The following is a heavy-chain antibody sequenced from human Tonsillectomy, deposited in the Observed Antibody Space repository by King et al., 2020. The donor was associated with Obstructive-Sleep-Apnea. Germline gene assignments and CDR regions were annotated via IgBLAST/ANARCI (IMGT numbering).Heavy chain of an antibody. CDR3: ARRPEYNRDCFDY. Sequence: TLKESGPTLVEPTQTLSLTCTFSGFSLTTSEVGGGWIRQPPGKALEWLALIYWDDDKRYRPSLKSRLTITKDTSKNQVILTMTNKDPVDTATYYCARRPEYNRDCFDYWGQGTLVTVSS. CDR1: GFSLTTSEVG. CDR2: IYWDDDK. V-gene: IGHV2-5*02. J-gene: IGHJ4*02. D-gene: IGHD1-14*01.